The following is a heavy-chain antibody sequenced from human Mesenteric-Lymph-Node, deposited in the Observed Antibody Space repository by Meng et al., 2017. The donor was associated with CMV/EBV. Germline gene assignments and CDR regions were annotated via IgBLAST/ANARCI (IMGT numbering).Heavy chain of an antibody. CDR2: IYRGDNT. V-gene: IGHV3-66*01. J-gene: IGHJ4*02. Sequence: EVHQVGSGGGLVQPGGSLRLSCAASGFNVRDKYMSWVRQAPGKGLEWVCIIYRGDNTYYIDSVKDRFTVSRDNSKNTMYLQMNSLRVEDTAVYYCTGDSVSNPNLDYWGQGTLVTVSS. D-gene: IGHD3-10*01. CDR1: GFNVRDKY. CDR3: TGDSVSNPNLDY.